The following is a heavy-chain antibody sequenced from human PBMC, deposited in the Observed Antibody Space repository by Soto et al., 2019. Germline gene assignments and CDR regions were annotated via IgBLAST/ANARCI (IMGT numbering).Heavy chain of an antibody. CDR3: ARQADYNILTGYFYYFDY. D-gene: IGHD3-9*01. Sequence: RASLKVYCKASGYTFTADYVHWVRQAPGQGLEWMGWINPSSGDTNYAQNFQGRVTMTTSISTAYMELKTLTASDTAMYYCARQADYNILTGYFYYFDYWGQGSLVTVSS. CDR1: GYTFTADY. CDR2: INPSSGDT. V-gene: IGHV1-2*02. J-gene: IGHJ4*02.